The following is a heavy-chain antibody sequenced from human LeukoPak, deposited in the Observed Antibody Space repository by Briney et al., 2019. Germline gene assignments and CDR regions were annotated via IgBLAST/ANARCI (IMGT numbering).Heavy chain of an antibody. J-gene: IGHJ4*02. CDR1: GFTFSSYW. V-gene: IGHV3-74*01. Sequence: GGSPRLSCAASGFTFSSYWMHWVRQAPGKGLVWVSRINSDGSSTSYADSVKGRFTISRDNAKNTLYLQMNSLRAEDTAVYYCAKGGDYSNTFDYWGQGTLVTVSS. CDR2: INSDGSST. CDR3: AKGGDYSNTFDY. D-gene: IGHD4-11*01.